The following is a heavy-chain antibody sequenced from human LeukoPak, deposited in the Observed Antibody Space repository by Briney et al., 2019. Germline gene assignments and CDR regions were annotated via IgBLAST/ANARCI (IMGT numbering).Heavy chain of an antibody. CDR2: IYYSGST. J-gene: IGHJ4*02. CDR1: GGSISSSSYY. CDR3: ARLRFLGPIDY. Sequence: SETLSLTCTVSGGSISSSSYYWGWIRQPPGKGLEWIGSIYYSGSTYYNPSLKSRVTISVDTSKNQFSLKLSSVTAADTAVYYCARLRFLGPIDYWGQGTLVTVSS. D-gene: IGHD3-3*01. V-gene: IGHV4-39*01.